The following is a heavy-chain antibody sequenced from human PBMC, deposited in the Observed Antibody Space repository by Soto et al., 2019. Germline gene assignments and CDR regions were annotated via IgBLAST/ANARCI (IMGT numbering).Heavy chain of an antibody. V-gene: IGHV4-59*01. CDR2: ISYSGST. Sequence: QVQLQESGPGLVKPSETLSLTCTVSGASITTYYWSWIRQPPGKGLEWIGSISYSGSTNYNPSLKSXXTXSXXTSKNHFSLKVSSVTAADAAVYYCARGAYAFPFDYWGQGTLVTVSA. CDR3: ARGAYAFPFDY. J-gene: IGHJ4*02. D-gene: IGHD5-12*01. CDR1: GASITTYY.